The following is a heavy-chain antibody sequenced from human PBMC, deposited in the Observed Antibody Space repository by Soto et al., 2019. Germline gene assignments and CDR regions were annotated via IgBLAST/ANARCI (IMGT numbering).Heavy chain of an antibody. CDR1: GYTFTSYY. J-gene: IGHJ6*02. D-gene: IGHD2-21*02. CDR3: ARDSVVTATQYYYYYGMDV. Sequence: QVQLVQSGAEVKKPGASVKVSCKASGYTFTSYYMHWVRQAPGQGLEWMGIINPSGGSTSYAQKFKGRVTMTRDTSTSTVYMELSSLRSEDTAVYYCARDSVVTATQYYYYYGMDVWGQGTTVTVSS. V-gene: IGHV1-46*01. CDR2: INPSGGST.